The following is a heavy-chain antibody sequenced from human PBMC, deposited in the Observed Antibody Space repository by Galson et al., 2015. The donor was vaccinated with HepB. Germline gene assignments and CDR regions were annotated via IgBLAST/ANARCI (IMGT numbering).Heavy chain of an antibody. CDR3: ARRPMVGAKANAFDI. CDR1: GGSISSSSYY. Sequence: TLSLTCTVSGGSISSSSYYWGWIRQPPGKGLEWIGSIYYSGSTYYNPSLKSRVTISVDTSKNQFSLKLSSVTAADTAVYYCARRPMVGAKANAFDIWGQGTMVTVSS. J-gene: IGHJ3*02. CDR2: IYYSGST. D-gene: IGHD1-26*01. V-gene: IGHV4-39*01.